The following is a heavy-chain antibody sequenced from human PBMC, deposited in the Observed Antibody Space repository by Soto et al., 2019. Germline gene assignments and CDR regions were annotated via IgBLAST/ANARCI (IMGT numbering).Heavy chain of an antibody. CDR2: IYYRGNA. CDR3: ARLEGLATISYYFDF. V-gene: IGHV4-39*01. J-gene: IGHJ4*02. D-gene: IGHD3-9*01. Sequence: HLQLQESGPGLVKPSETLSLMCSVSDDSINSDKFYWGWIRQPPGKGLGWIGSIYYRGNAYYNPSLQTRVTISLDKSKSQFSLKLNSVTAADSAVYFCARLEGLATISYYFDFWGPGALVTVSS. CDR1: DDSINSDKFY.